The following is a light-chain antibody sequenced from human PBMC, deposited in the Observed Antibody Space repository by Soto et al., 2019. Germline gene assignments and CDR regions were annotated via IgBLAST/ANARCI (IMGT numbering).Light chain of an antibody. CDR2: DAS. V-gene: IGKV1-12*01. CDR3: QQTNSFSRT. Sequence: DIHMTQSPSSVSASVGDRVTITCRASQDISNWLGWYQQKPGEAPKLLIYDASTLESGVPSRFSGSGSGTDLTLTISSMQNEDFATYYCQQTNSFSRTFGGGTQVDIK. J-gene: IGKJ4*01. CDR1: QDISNW.